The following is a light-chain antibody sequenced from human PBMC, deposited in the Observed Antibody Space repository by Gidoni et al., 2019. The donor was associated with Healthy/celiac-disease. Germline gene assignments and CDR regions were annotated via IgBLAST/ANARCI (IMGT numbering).Light chain of an antibody. Sequence: DIQMTQSPSSLSASVGDRVTITCRASQSISNYLNWYQQKPGKAPKLLIYAASSLQSGVPSRFSGRGSGTDFTLTISSLPPEDFATYYCQQSYSTLWAFGQGTKVEIK. J-gene: IGKJ1*01. CDR3: QQSYSTLWA. V-gene: IGKV1-39*01. CDR1: QSISNY. CDR2: AAS.